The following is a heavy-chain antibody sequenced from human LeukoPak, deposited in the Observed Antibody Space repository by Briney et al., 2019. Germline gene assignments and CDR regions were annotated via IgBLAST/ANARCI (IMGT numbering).Heavy chain of an antibody. D-gene: IGHD2-15*01. V-gene: IGHV4-39*01. CDR1: GGSISSSSYS. Sequence: SETLSLTCTVSGGSISSSSYSWGWIRQPPGKGLEWIGSIYYSGSTYYNPSLKSRVTISVDTSKNQFSLKLSSVTAADTAVYYCARQNVGYCSGGSCYRHYDYWGQGTLVTVSS. J-gene: IGHJ4*02. CDR3: ARQNVGYCSGGSCYRHYDY. CDR2: IYYSGST.